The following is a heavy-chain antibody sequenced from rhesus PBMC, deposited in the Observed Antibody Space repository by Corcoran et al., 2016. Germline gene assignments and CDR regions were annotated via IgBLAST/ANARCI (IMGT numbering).Heavy chain of an antibody. Sequence: QVQLQESGPGLVKPSETLSLTCAASGYSISSGYGWGWIRQPPGKGLEWIGQIYGGSGSTYYNPSLKSRVTISTDTSKNQFSLKLSSVTAADTAVYYCARRLATVTLSYFDYWGQGVLVTVSS. CDR1: GYSISSGYG. D-gene: IGHD5-36*02. J-gene: IGHJ4*01. CDR3: ARRLATVTLSYFDY. CDR2: IYGGSGST. V-gene: IGHV4-127*01.